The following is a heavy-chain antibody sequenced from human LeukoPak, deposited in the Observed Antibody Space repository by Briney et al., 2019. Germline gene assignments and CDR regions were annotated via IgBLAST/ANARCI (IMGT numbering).Heavy chain of an antibody. Sequence: GGSLRLSCGASGYTFMKYASTWVRQSPGKGLEWVSSISDSGCNAYYADSVKGRLTISRENSRNTADLQMNSLRAEDTAVYYCGKGRERFGVDTIDYWGQGTLVTVSS. D-gene: IGHD3-3*01. CDR1: GYTFMKYA. CDR3: GKGRERFGVDTIDY. J-gene: IGHJ4*02. V-gene: IGHV3-23*01. CDR2: ISDSGCNA.